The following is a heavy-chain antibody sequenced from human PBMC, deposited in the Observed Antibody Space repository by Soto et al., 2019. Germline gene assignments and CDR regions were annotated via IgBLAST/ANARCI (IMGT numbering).Heavy chain of an antibody. J-gene: IGHJ4*02. CDR1: GFTFSDYY. V-gene: IGHV3-11*05. CDR3: ATGQYYYDSSAYYYS. CDR2: ISSSSSYT. Sequence: VQLVESGGGLVKPGGSLRLSCAASGFTFSDYYMSWIRQAPGKGLEWVSYISSSSSYTNYADSVKGRFTISRDNAKNALYLQMNVLRAGEMAVYCCATGQYYYDSSAYYYSWGQGTLVTVSS. D-gene: IGHD3-22*01.